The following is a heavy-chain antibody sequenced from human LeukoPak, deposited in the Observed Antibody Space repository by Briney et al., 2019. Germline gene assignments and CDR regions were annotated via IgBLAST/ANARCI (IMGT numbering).Heavy chain of an antibody. V-gene: IGHV4-4*07. D-gene: IGHD3-22*01. CDR2: IYTSGST. CDR3: AHQTLDSSGYIYYYYYYYMDV. Sequence: PSETLSLTCTVSGGSISSYYWSWIRQPAGKGLEWIGRIYTSGSTYYNPSLKSRVTISVDTSKNQFSLKLSSVTAADTAVYYCAHQTLDSSGYIYYYYYYYMDVWGKGTTVTVSS. CDR1: GGSISSYY. J-gene: IGHJ6*03.